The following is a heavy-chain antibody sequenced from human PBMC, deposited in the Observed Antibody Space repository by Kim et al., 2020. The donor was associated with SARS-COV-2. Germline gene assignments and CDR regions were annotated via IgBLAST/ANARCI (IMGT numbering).Heavy chain of an antibody. V-gene: IGHV1-2*02. CDR2: INPNSGGT. Sequence: ASVKVSCKASGYTFTGYYMHWVRQAPGQGLEWMGWINPNSGGTNYAQKFQGRVTMTRDTSISTVYMELSRLRSDDTAVYYCARTASGYSYGYYYYYGMDVWGQGPRSPSP. CDR3: ARTASGYSYGYYYYYGMDV. CDR1: GYTFTGYY. D-gene: IGHD5-18*01. J-gene: IGHJ6*02.